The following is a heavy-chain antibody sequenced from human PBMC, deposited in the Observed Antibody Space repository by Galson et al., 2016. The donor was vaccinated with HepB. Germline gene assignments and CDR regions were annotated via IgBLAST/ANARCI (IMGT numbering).Heavy chain of an antibody. CDR2: ISTFNGKT. CDR3: ARGVGGVGDYSEGYYYHYYMDV. J-gene: IGHJ6*03. V-gene: IGHV1-18*04. D-gene: IGHD3-16*01. CDR1: GYMFISYG. Sequence: SVKVSCKVSGYMFISYGISWVRQAPGQGLEWMGWISTFNGKTDFARKFQGRVTMTTDTSTNTALMDLRSLRSDDTAVYYCARGVGGVGDYSEGYYYHYYMDVWGTGTTVTVTS.